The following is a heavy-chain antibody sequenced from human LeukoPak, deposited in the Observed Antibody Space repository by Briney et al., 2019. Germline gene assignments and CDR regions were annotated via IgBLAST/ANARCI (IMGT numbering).Heavy chain of an antibody. CDR1: GFIFSSYD. V-gene: IGHV3-30-3*01. J-gene: IGHJ4*02. CDR2: ISYDGSNK. D-gene: IGHD4-17*01. Sequence: GGSLRLSCAASGFIFSSYDMHWVRQAPGKGLVEVAVISYDGSNKYYADSVKGRFTISRDNSKNTLYLQMNSLRAEDTAVYYCAGDDAGAYLFDYWGQGTLVTVSS. CDR3: AGDDAGAYLFDY.